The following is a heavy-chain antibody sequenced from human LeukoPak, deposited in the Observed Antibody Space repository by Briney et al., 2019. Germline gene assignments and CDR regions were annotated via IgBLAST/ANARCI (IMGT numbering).Heavy chain of an antibody. V-gene: IGHV4-59*08. D-gene: IGHD3-22*01. CDR3: ARGQDYYDSSGYYYITFAFDI. CDR2: IYYSGST. Sequence: PSETLSLTCTVSGGSISSYYWSWIRQPPGKGLEWIGYIYYSGSTNYNPSLKCRVTISVDTSKNQFSLKLSSVTAADTAVYYCARGQDYYDSSGYYYITFAFDIWGQGTMVTVSS. J-gene: IGHJ3*02. CDR1: GGSISSYY.